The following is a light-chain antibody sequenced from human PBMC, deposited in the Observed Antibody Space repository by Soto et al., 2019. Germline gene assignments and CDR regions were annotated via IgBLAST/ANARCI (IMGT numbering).Light chain of an antibody. Sequence: QVVVTQEPSLTVSPGGTVTLTCGSSTGAVTSSHYPYWFQQRPGQAPRTLIYNTSNKHSWTPARFSGSLLGGKAALTLSGAQPEDEADYYCLLFYSGPRVFGGGTKVTVL. J-gene: IGLJ2*01. CDR3: LLFYSGPRV. CDR1: TGAVTSSHY. CDR2: NTS. V-gene: IGLV7-46*01.